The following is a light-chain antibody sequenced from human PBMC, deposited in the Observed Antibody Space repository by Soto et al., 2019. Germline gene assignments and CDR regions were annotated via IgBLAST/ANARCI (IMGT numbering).Light chain of an antibody. Sequence: EIVLTQSPGTLSLSPGERATLSCRASQSVSSSYSAWYQQKPGHAPRLLIYGASSRATGIPDRFSGSGSGTDFTLTISRLEPEDFAVYYCHQYGSSPWTFGQGTKV. V-gene: IGKV3-20*01. CDR3: HQYGSSPWT. CDR2: GAS. CDR1: QSVSSSY. J-gene: IGKJ1*01.